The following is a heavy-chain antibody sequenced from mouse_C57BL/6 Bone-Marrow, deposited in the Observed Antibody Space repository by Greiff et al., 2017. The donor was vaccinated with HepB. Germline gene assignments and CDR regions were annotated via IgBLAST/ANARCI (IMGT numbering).Heavy chain of an antibody. D-gene: IGHD1-1*01. CDR2: INPSSGYT. Sequence: QVHVKQSGAELARPGASVKMSCKASGYTFTSYTMHWVKQRPGQGLEWIGYINPSSGYTKYNQKFKDKATLTADKSSSTAYMQLSSLTSEDSAVYYCARSAHYYGSSPYFDVWGTGTTVTVSS. J-gene: IGHJ1*03. V-gene: IGHV1-4*01. CDR1: GYTFTSYT. CDR3: ARSAHYYGSSPYFDV.